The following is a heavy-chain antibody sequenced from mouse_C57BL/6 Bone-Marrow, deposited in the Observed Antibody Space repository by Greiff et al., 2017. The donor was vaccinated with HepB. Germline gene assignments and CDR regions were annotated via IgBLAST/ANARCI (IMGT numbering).Heavy chain of an antibody. CDR2: IDPSDSYT. V-gene: IGHV1-69*01. CDR3: ARGGWSRGFAY. Sequence: QVQLQQSGAELVMPGASVKLSCKASGYTFTSYWMHWVKQRPGQGLEWIGEIDPSDSYTNYNQKFKGKSTLTVDKSSSTAYMQLSSLTSEDSAVYYCARGGWSRGFAYWCQGTLVTVSA. J-gene: IGHJ3*01. D-gene: IGHD2-3*01. CDR1: GYTFTSYW.